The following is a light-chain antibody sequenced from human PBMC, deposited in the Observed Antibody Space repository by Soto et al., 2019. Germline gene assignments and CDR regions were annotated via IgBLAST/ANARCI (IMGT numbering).Light chain of an antibody. CDR3: QSYASPLGGYV. CDR1: SSNIGAGYD. J-gene: IGLJ1*01. V-gene: IGLV1-40*01. CDR2: DNN. Sequence: QSVLTQPPSVSGAPGQRVTISCTGSSSNIGAGYDVHWYQQLPGTAPKLLIYDNNNRPSGVPDRFSGSKSGTSASLAITGLQAEYEADYYCQSYASPLGGYVFGTGTKVTVL.